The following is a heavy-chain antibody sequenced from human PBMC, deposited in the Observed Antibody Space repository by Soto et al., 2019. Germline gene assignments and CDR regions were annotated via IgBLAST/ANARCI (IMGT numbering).Heavy chain of an antibody. CDR1: GFSLRSSGVG. CDR2: IYWDDDK. Sequence: ITLKESGPTLVKPTQTLTLTCTVSGFSLRSSGVGVAWIRQPPGKALERLALIYWDDDKRYSTSLKSRLIITKDNSKNLVVPTMTNMDPVDTGTYYCAHSELRVLDIWGQGTVVTVSS. V-gene: IGHV2-5*02. CDR3: AHSELRVLDI. J-gene: IGHJ3*02. D-gene: IGHD1-26*01.